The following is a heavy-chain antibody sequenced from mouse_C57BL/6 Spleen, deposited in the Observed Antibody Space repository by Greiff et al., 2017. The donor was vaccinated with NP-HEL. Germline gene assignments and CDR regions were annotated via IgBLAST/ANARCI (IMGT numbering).Heavy chain of an antibody. D-gene: IGHD2-2*01. CDR2: ISNGGGST. J-gene: IGHJ4*01. CDR1: GFTFSDYY. CDR3: AREGIYYGYDRSAMDY. Sequence: EVQGVESGGGLVQPGGSLKLSCAASGFTFSDYYMYWVRQTPEKRLEWVAYISNGGGSTYYPDTVKGRFTISRDNAKNTRYLQMSRLKSEDTDMYYCAREGIYYGYDRSAMDYWGQGTSVTVSS. V-gene: IGHV5-12*01.